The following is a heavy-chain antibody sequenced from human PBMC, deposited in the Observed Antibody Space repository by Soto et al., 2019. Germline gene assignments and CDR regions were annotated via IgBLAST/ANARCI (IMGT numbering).Heavy chain of an antibody. V-gene: IGHV3-7*05. CDR2: IKQDGSEK. CDR3: ARDYGDSPYYYYYMDV. J-gene: IGHJ6*03. Sequence: GGSLRLSCAASGFTFSSYWMSWVRQAPGKGLEWVANIKQDGSEKYYVDSVKGRFTISRDNAKNSLYLQMNSLRAEGTAVYYCARDYGDSPYYYYYMDVWGKGTTVTVSS. CDR1: GFTFSSYW. D-gene: IGHD4-17*01.